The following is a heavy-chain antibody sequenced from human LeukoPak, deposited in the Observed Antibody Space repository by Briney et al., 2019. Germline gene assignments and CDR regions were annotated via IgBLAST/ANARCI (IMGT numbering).Heavy chain of an antibody. CDR1: GFTFSSYA. Sequence: GGSLRLSCAASGFTFSSYAMHWVRQAPGKGLEWVSYISSSSSTIYYADSVKGRFTISRDNAKNSLYLQMNSLRAEDTAVYYCARERSYYGSGSDYFDYWGQGTLVTVSS. J-gene: IGHJ4*02. D-gene: IGHD3-10*01. V-gene: IGHV3-48*04. CDR2: ISSSSSTI. CDR3: ARERSYYGSGSDYFDY.